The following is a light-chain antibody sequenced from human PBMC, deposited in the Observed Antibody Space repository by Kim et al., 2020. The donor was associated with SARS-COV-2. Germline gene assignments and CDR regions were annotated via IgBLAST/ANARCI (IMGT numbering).Light chain of an antibody. V-gene: IGKV3-20*01. CDR2: GAS. Sequence: YPGDSASLSCRASHSVSSSYLAWYQQKPGQAPRLLIYGASSRATGIPDRFSGSGSRTDFTLTISRLEPEDVAVYYCQQYGSSPLTFGGGTKVDIK. CDR3: QQYGSSPLT. CDR1: HSVSSSY. J-gene: IGKJ4*01.